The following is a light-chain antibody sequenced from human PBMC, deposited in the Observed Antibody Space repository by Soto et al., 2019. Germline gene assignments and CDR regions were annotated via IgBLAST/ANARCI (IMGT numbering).Light chain of an antibody. CDR1: SANIGASYD. CDR3: QSYDSSLSSRGV. Sequence: QSVLMPPPSVSGAPGQRVTLSCTGSSANIGASYDVHWYQQVPGAAPKLVISINKNRPSVVPDRFSASTSGTSASLGITALQAEAEGHHDCQSYDSSLSSRGVIGTGTKVTVL. V-gene: IGLV1-40*01. CDR2: INK. J-gene: IGLJ1*01.